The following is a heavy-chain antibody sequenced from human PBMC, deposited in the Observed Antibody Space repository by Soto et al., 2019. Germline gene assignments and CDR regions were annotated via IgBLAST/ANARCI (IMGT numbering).Heavy chain of an antibody. J-gene: IGHJ4*02. CDR2: IYYSGST. CDR3: ARRYGGNFDY. V-gene: IGHV4-31*11. CDR1: GCSISSGVYY. D-gene: IGHD2-15*01. Sequence: PSETLSLTCAVSGCSISSGVYYWSWIRQHPGKGLEWIGYIYYSGSTYYNPSLKSRVTISVDTSKNQFSLKLSSVTAADTAVYYCARRYGGNFDYWGQGNLVTVSS.